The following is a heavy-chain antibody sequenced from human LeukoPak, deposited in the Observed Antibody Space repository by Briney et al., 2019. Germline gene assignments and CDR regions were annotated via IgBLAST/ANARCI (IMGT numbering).Heavy chain of an antibody. CDR2: IGSRGNFI. V-gene: IGHV3-21*01. CDR3: ARERYSTIDNDSLDM. Sequence: GGSLRLSCAASGFTFSSHFMNWVRQAPGRGLEWVSSIGSRGNFIYYADSVKGRFTISRDNAENSLFLQMNSLRAEDTAVYFCARERYSTIDNDSLDMWGQGTMVTVSS. CDR1: GFTFSSHF. J-gene: IGHJ3*02. D-gene: IGHD3-9*01.